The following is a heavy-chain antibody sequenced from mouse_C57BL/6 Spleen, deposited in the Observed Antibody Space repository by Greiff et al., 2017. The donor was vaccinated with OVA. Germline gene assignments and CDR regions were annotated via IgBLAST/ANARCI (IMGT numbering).Heavy chain of an antibody. CDR2: IDPEDGET. D-gene: IGHD2-4*01. J-gene: IGHJ3*01. Sequence: EGHLQQSGAELVKPGASVKLSCTASGFNIQDYYMPGLKQRPEQGLEWIGRIDPEDGETTYAPKFRGKATITADTTSHTAYLQLSSLTSEDTAVYYCARSGDYDGAWFAYWGQGTLVTVSA. V-gene: IGHV14-2*01. CDR1: GFNIQDYY. CDR3: ARSGDYDGAWFAY.